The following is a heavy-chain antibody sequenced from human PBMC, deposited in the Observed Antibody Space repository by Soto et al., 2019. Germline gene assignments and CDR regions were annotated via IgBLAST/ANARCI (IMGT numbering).Heavy chain of an antibody. V-gene: IGHV4-61*01. Sequence: QVLMQESGPGLVKPSETLSLTCTVSGASVSSGNHYWSWIRQPPGKRLEWIGFIYNGVITNYSPSLTSRVSISADTSRNQFSLKVNSVTAADTAVYYCARGWDANSWGQGALVTVSS. CDR2: IYNGVIT. CDR3: ARGWDANS. D-gene: IGHD6-19*01. J-gene: IGHJ4*02. CDR1: GASVSSGNHY.